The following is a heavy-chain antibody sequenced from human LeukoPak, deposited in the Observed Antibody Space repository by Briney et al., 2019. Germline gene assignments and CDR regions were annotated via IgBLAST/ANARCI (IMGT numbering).Heavy chain of an antibody. Sequence: ASVKVSCKASGYTFTGYYMHWVRQAPGQGLEWMGRINPNSGGTNYAQKFQGRVTMTRDTSISTAYMELSRLRSDDTAVYYCARNIAVASSYCFDYWGQGTLVTVSS. CDR3: ARNIAVASSYCFDY. J-gene: IGHJ4*02. D-gene: IGHD6-19*01. CDR1: GYTFTGYY. CDR2: INPNSGGT. V-gene: IGHV1-2*06.